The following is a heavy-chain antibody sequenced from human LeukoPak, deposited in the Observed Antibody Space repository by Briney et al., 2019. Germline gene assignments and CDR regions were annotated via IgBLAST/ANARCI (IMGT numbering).Heavy chain of an antibody. CDR1: GDSFSGYY. CDR3: ARSWAGMYYPFYYFDY. D-gene: IGHD1-26*01. CDR2: INHRGTT. V-gene: IGHV4-34*01. Sequence: PSETLSLTCAVYGDSFSGYYWSWIRQPPGKGLEWIAEINHRGTTHYNPSLMSRVNISADTSKNHFSLNLGSVTAADTAVYYCARSWAGMYYPFYYFDYWGQGALVTASP. J-gene: IGHJ4*02.